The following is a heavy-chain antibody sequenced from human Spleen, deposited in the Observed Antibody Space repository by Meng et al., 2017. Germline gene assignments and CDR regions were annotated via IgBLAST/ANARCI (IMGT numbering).Heavy chain of an antibody. CDR3: ARDDRVTQDPYFDY. V-gene: IGHV4-39*07. CDR1: GGSISRSSYY. Sequence: SETLSLTCAVSGGSISRSSYYWGWIRQPPGKGREWIGSTYYSESTYYNPSLKSRVTISLDTSKNQLSLKLSSVTAADTAVYYCARDDRVTQDPYFDYWGQGTLVTVSS. CDR2: TYYSEST. J-gene: IGHJ4*02. D-gene: IGHD2-21*02.